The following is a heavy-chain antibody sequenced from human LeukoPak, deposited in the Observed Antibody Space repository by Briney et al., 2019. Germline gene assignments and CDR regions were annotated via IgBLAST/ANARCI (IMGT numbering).Heavy chain of an antibody. Sequence: AASVKVSFKASGYTFTGYNLLHWLRQAPGQGLEWMGWISPNSGDTNYAQKLQGRVTMTTDTSTSTAYMELRSLRSDDTAVYYCARAPYYMDVWGKGTTVTVSS. J-gene: IGHJ6*03. CDR2: ISPNSGDT. CDR1: GYTFTGYN. V-gene: IGHV1-18*04. CDR3: ARAPYYMDV.